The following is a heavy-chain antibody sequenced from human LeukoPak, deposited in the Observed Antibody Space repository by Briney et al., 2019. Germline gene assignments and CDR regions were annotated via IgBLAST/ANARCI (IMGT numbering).Heavy chain of an antibody. CDR3: AKAPGSPAYYYDSSGYPYYYYYGMDV. CDR1: GVTFSSYA. D-gene: IGHD3-22*01. Sequence: GGSLRLSCAASGVTFSSYAMSWVRQAPGKGLEWVSAISGSGGSTYYADSVKGRFTISRDNSKNTLYLQMNSLRAEDTAVYYCAKAPGSPAYYYDSSGYPYYYYYGMDVWGQGTTVTVSS. CDR2: ISGSGGST. V-gene: IGHV3-23*01. J-gene: IGHJ6*02.